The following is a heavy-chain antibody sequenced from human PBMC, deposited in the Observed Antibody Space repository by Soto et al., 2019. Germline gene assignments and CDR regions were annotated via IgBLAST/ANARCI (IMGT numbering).Heavy chain of an antibody. CDR2: IWYDGSNK. CDR3: AREIAGTRGFDY. Sequence: QVQLVESGGGVVQPGRSLRLSCAASGFTFSSYGMHWVRQAPGKGLEWVAVIWYDGSNKYYADSVKGRFTISRDNSKNTLYLQMNSLRAEDMAVYYCAREIAGTRGFDYWGQGTLVTVSS. D-gene: IGHD1-20*01. V-gene: IGHV3-33*01. J-gene: IGHJ4*02. CDR1: GFTFSSYG.